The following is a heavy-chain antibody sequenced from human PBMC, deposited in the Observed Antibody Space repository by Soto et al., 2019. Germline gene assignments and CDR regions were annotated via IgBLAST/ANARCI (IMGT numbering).Heavy chain of an antibody. D-gene: IGHD2-15*01. J-gene: IGHJ4*02. V-gene: IGHV1-69*01. CDR3: ATHSLGTSSPPYFDN. CDR1: GGTFSGYD. Sequence: QVQLVQSGAEVKKPGSSVKVSCQASGGTFSGYDLTWVRQAPGQGLEWMGEFVPLFGSTNYAQKFAGRITIIADESTSTGYMELSTLRSEDTAVYYCATHSLGTSSPPYFDNWGQRTLVTVSS. CDR2: FVPLFGST.